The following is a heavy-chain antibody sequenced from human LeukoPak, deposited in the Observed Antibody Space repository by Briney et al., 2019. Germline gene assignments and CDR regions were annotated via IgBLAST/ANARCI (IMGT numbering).Heavy chain of an antibody. CDR1: GFTFSSYG. D-gene: IGHD6-19*01. Sequence: GGSLRLSCAASGFTFSSYGMHWVRQAPGKGLEWVAVISYDGSNRYYADSVKGRFIISRDNSKNTLYLQMNSLRAEDTAVYYCAKASAYSSGWYGSANFDYWGQGTLVTVSS. CDR3: AKASAYSSGWYGSANFDY. CDR2: ISYDGSNR. V-gene: IGHV3-30*18. J-gene: IGHJ4*02.